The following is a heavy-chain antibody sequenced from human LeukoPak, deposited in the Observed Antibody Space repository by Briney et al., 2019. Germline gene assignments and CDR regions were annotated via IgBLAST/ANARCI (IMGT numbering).Heavy chain of an antibody. Sequence: SETLSLTCTVSGGSISSYYWSWIRQPPGKGLDWIGYIYYSGSTNYNPSLKSRVTISVDTSKNQFSLKLSSVTAADTAVYYCARGSYDFWSGYYYYYMDVWGKGTTVTVSS. CDR3: ARGSYDFWSGYYYYYMDV. CDR2: IYYSGST. D-gene: IGHD3-3*01. CDR1: GGSISSYY. V-gene: IGHV4-59*01. J-gene: IGHJ6*03.